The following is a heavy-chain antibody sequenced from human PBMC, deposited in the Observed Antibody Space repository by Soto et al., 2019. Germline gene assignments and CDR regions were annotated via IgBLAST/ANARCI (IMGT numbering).Heavy chain of an antibody. Sequence: GGSLSLSCAASGFTFSSYSMNLVRPAPGKGLEWVSYISSSSSTIYYADSVKGRFTISRDNAKNSLYLQMNSLRDEDTAVYYCARDALLYSSSCKDVWGQGTTVTVSS. CDR3: ARDALLYSSSCKDV. CDR1: GFTFSSYS. D-gene: IGHD6-13*01. J-gene: IGHJ6*02. CDR2: ISSSSSTI. V-gene: IGHV3-48*02.